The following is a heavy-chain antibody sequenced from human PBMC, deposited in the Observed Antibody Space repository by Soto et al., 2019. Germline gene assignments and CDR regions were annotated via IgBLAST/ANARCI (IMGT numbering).Heavy chain of an antibody. CDR3: ARDRSFYDTTGYISGYYFDY. J-gene: IGHJ4*02. D-gene: IGHD3-22*01. CDR2: IYYSGSS. CDR1: GDSVGSSY. V-gene: IGHV4-59*02. Sequence: PSETLSLTCSVSGDSVGSSYWSWVRQPPGKGLEWLGYIYYSGSSNYKPSLRNRLTMSVDTSENHFSLNLRSVTAADTAVYYCARDRSFYDTTGYISGYYFDYWGQGILVTVSS.